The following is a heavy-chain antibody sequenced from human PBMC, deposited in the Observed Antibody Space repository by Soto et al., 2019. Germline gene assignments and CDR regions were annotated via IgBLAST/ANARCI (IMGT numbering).Heavy chain of an antibody. J-gene: IGHJ4*02. CDR3: ARQSHYGDYYFDY. V-gene: IGHV4-30-2*03. D-gene: IGHD4-17*01. CDR1: GGSISSGGYS. CDR2: IYYSGST. Sequence: SETLSLTCAVSGGSISSGGYSWSWIRQPPGKGLEWIGSIYYSGSTYYNPSLKSRVTISVDTSKNQFSLKLSSVTAADTAVYYCARQSHYGDYYFDYWGQGTLVTVSS.